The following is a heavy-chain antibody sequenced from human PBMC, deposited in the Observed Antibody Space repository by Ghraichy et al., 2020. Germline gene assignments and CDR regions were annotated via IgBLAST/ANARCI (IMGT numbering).Heavy chain of an antibody. CDR1: GFSFSNYA. J-gene: IGHJ3*01. CDR3: ARDKAMGHNFWGDAFDL. Sequence: LTCAGSGFSFSNYAMNWVRQAPGKGLEWVSLISSSNDYIYYRDSVKGRFTISRDNAKSSLFLQMDSLRDDDTGVYYCARDKAMGHNFWGDAFDLWGQGTNVTVSS. D-gene: IGHD3-3*01. CDR2: ISSSNDYI. V-gene: IGHV3-21*01.